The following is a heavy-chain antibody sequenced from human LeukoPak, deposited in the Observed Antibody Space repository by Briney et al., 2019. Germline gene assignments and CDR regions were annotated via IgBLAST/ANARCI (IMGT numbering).Heavy chain of an antibody. CDR3: ARQKLGYCSGGSCYSRANWFDP. J-gene: IGHJ5*02. Sequence: SQTLSLTCTVSGGSISSGGYYWSWIRQHPGKGLEWIGSIYYSGSTYYNPSLKSRVTISVDTSKNQLSLKLSSVTAADTAVYYCARQKLGYCSGGSCYSRANWFDPWGQGTLVTVSS. CDR1: GGSISSGGYY. V-gene: IGHV4-39*01. CDR2: IYYSGST. D-gene: IGHD2-15*01.